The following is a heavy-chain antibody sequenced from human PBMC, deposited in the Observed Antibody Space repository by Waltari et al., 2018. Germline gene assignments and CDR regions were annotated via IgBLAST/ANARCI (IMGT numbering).Heavy chain of an antibody. J-gene: IGHJ6*02. Sequence: VKLVQSGGEVKKPGASVKVSCKASGYTFISNGISWVRQAPGQGLEWVGGEARGKGCEGVGWVSGEEENTKYERKGQGRGSVTEDTATNTDYMELTSLTADDTAVYYCAHSDYRSSWYTMDVWGQGTTVSVSS. D-gene: IGHD6-13*01. CDR3: AHSDYRSSWYTMDV. CDR1: GYTFISNG. CDR2: VSGEEENT. V-gene: IGHV1-18*01.